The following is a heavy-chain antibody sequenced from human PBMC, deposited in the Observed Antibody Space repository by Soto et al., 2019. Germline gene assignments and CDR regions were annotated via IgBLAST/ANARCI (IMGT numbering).Heavy chain of an antibody. CDR2: IYGGGSS. CDR3: ARYPWSSYY. D-gene: IGHD6-6*01. V-gene: IGHV3-66*01. J-gene: IGHJ4*02. Sequence: EVQLVESGGGVVQPGGSLRLSCAASGFTVSTKYMSCVRQAPGKGLEWVSVIYGGGSSFYADSVRGSFTLSRDNSKNTVNIQMNSLRAADKAVYYCARYPWSSYYWGQGTLDTV. CDR1: GFTVSTKY.